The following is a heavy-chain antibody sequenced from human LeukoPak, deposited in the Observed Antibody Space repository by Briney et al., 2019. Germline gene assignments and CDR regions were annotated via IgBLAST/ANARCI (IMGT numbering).Heavy chain of an antibody. CDR3: ARRRAGSGSYRGYYYYMDV. CDR1: GYTFTSYA. Sequence: ASVKVSCKASGYTFTSYAMNWVRQAPGQGLEWMGWINTNTGNPTYAQGFTGRFVFSLETSVSTAYLQISSLKAGDTAVYYCARRRAGSGSYRGYYYYMDVWGKGTTVTVSS. J-gene: IGHJ6*03. V-gene: IGHV7-4-1*02. D-gene: IGHD3-10*01. CDR2: INTNTGNP.